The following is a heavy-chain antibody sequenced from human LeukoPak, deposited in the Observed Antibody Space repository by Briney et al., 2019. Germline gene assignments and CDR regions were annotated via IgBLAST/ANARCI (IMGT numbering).Heavy chain of an antibody. CDR2: IYYSGST. CDR3: ARGEDAAPFDY. J-gene: IGHJ4*02. CDR1: GGSISSYY. D-gene: IGHD2-15*01. V-gene: IGHV4-59*01. Sequence: SETLALTCTVSGGSISSYYWSWIRQPPGKGLEWIGYIYYSGSTSYNPSLKSRVTISVDTSKNQFSLKLSSVTAADTALYYCARGEDAAPFDYWGQGTMVTVSS.